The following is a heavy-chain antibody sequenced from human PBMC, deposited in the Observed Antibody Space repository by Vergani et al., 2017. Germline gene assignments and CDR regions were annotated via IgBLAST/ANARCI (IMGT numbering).Heavy chain of an antibody. J-gene: IGHJ4*02. CDR3: ARESKVGPAPFDY. V-gene: IGHV4-34*01. CDR1: GGSFSGYY. Sequence: QVQLQQWGAGLLKPSETLSLTCAVYGGSFSGYYWSWIRQPPGKGLEWIGEINHSGSTNYNPSLKSRVTISVDTSKNQFSLKLTYVTAADTAVYYCARESKVGPAPFDYWGQGTLVTVSS. D-gene: IGHD1-26*01. CDR2: INHSGST.